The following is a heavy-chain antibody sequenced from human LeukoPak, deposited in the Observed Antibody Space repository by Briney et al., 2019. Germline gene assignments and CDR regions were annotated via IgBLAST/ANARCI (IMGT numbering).Heavy chain of an antibody. D-gene: IGHD4-23*01. CDR2: IYSGGDT. V-gene: IGHV3-53*01. CDR1: GFSVSNSY. Sequence: GGSLRLSCAASGFSVSNSYVTWVRQPPGKGLEWVSVIYSGGDTYYADSVKGRFTISRANSKNMLYLQMNSLTVADTAVYYCTDAVAAWGQGTLVTVS. J-gene: IGHJ5*02. CDR3: TDAVAA.